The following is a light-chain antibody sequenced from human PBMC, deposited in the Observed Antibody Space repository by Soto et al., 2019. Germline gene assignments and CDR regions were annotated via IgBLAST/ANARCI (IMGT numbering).Light chain of an antibody. Sequence: EIVMTQSPATLSVSPGERVSLSCRASQSVNSKLAWYQQKPGQAPRLLIYGASTRATGIPARFSGSGSVTEFTLTISSPQSEDFAVYFCQQYNNWPPITFGQGTRLEIK. J-gene: IGKJ5*01. CDR2: GAS. V-gene: IGKV3-15*01. CDR1: QSVNSK. CDR3: QQYNNWPPIT.